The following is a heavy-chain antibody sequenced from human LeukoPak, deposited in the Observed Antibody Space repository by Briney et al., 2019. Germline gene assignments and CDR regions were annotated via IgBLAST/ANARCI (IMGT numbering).Heavy chain of an antibody. J-gene: IGHJ3*02. V-gene: IGHV4-59*08. Sequence: SETLSLTCTVSGGSISSYYWSWIRQPPGKGLEWIGYIYYSGSTNYNPSLKSRVTISVDTSKNQFSLKLSSVTAADTAVYYCARQNRGGRGAFDTWGQGTMVTVSS. D-gene: IGHD1-14*01. CDR1: GGSISSYY. CDR3: ARQNRGGRGAFDT. CDR2: IYYSGST.